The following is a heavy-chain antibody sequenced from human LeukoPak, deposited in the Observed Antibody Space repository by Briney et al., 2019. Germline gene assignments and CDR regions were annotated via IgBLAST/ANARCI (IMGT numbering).Heavy chain of an antibody. J-gene: IGHJ3*02. V-gene: IGHV3-72*01. CDR3: ARGGSCSSTSCYTVGASDI. Sequence: GGSLRLSCVASGFTFSDHYMDWVRQAPGKGLEGVGRTRNKANSYSTEYAASVKGRFTISRDDSKNSLYLQMNSLRTEDTAVYYCARGGSCSSTSCYTVGASDIWGQGTTVIVSP. CDR1: GFTFSDHY. CDR2: TRNKANSYST. D-gene: IGHD2-2*02.